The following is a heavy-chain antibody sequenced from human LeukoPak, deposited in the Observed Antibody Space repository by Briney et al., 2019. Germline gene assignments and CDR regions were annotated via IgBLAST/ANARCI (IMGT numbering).Heavy chain of an antibody. Sequence: ASVKVSCKASGDTFIMFSISWVRQAPGQGLEWMGGIIPIFGTANYAQKFQGRVTITADESTSTAYMELSSLRSEDTAVYYCARAYIVDPDAFDIWGQGTMVTVSS. J-gene: IGHJ3*02. V-gene: IGHV1-69*13. D-gene: IGHD2-15*01. CDR1: GDTFIMFS. CDR2: IIPIFGTA. CDR3: ARAYIVDPDAFDI.